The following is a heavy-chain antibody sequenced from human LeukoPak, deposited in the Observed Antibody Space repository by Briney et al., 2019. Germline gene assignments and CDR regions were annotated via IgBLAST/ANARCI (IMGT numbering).Heavy chain of an antibody. V-gene: IGHV1-2*06. CDR3: ARALNYYDSSGSVGY. CDR2: INPNSGGT. D-gene: IGHD3-22*01. Sequence: ASVKVSCKASGYTFTGYYMHWVRQAPGQGLEWMGRINPNSGGTNYAQKFQGRVTMTRDTSNSTAYMELSRLRSDDTAVYYCARALNYYDSSGSVGYWGQGTLVTVSS. J-gene: IGHJ4*02. CDR1: GYTFTGYY.